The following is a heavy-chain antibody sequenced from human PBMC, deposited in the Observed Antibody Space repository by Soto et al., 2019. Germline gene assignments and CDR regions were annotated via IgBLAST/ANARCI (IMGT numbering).Heavy chain of an antibody. CDR1: GFTFTSSA. Sequence: SVKVSCKASGFTFTSSAVQWVRQARGQRLEWIGWIVVGSGNTNYAQKFQERVTITRDMSTSTAYMELSSLRSEDTAVYYCAADPTYDFWSGYLSYGMDVWGQGTTVTVSS. J-gene: IGHJ6*02. V-gene: IGHV1-58*01. CDR3: AADPTYDFWSGYLSYGMDV. D-gene: IGHD3-3*01. CDR2: IVVGSGNT.